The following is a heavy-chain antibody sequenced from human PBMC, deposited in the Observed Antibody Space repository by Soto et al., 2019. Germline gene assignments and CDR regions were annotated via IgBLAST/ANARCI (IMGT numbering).Heavy chain of an antibody. CDR3: AKEGGDY. CDR1: GFTFDDYA. V-gene: IGHV3-9*01. J-gene: IGHJ4*02. D-gene: IGHD3-16*01. CDR2: ISWNSGSI. Sequence: EVQLVESGGGLVQPGRSLRLSCAASGFTFDDYAMHWVRQAPGKGLEWVSGISWNSGSIGYADSVKGRFTISRDNAKNSLYRQMNSLRAEDTALYYCAKEGGDYWGQGTLVTVSS.